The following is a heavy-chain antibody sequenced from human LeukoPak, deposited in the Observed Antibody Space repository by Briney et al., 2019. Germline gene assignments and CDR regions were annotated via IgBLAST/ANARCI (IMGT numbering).Heavy chain of an antibody. CDR3: ARFVSSGWAYDAFDI. Sequence: SETLSLTCTVSGGSISSYYWSWIRQPPGKGLEWIGYIYYSGSTNYNPSLKSRVTILVDTSKNQFSLKLSSVTAADTAVYYCARFVSSGWAYDAFDIWGQGTMVTVSS. CDR1: GGSISSYY. J-gene: IGHJ3*02. CDR2: IYYSGST. D-gene: IGHD6-19*01. V-gene: IGHV4-59*08.